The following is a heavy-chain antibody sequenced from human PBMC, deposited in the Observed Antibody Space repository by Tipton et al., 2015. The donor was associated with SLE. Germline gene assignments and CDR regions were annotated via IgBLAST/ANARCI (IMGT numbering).Heavy chain of an antibody. CDR1: GGSINVYY. Sequence: TLSLTCSVSGGSINVYYWSWVRQPPGKGLEWIGYVSYSGSTNYNPSLQSRVTISVDTSKNQFSLKLRSVTAADTAVYYCARHPDCFDHWGQGALVTVSS. V-gene: IGHV4-59*01. J-gene: IGHJ4*02. CDR3: ARHPDCFDH. CDR2: VSYSGST.